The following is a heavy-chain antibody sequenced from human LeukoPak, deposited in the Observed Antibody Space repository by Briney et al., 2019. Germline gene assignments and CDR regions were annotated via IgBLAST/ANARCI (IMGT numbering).Heavy chain of an antibody. V-gene: IGHV5-10-1*01. CDR3: ARLPDEYYDFWSGYS. Sequence: GESLKISCKGSGYSFTSYRISWVRQMPGKGLEWMGRIDPSDSYTNYSPSFQGHVTISADKSISTAYLQWSSLKASDTAMYYCARLPDEYYDFWSGYSWGQGTLVTVSS. D-gene: IGHD3-3*01. J-gene: IGHJ4*02. CDR1: GYSFTSYR. CDR2: IDPSDSYT.